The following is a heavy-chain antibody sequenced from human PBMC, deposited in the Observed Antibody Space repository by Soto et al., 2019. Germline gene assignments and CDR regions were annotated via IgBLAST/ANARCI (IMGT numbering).Heavy chain of an antibody. CDR3: ARDSHVFVDYDPGVHIDY. V-gene: IGHV3-33*01. J-gene: IGHJ4*02. CDR1: GFTFSSYG. CDR2: IWYDGSNK. Sequence: QVQLVESGGGVVQPGRSLRLSCAASGFTFSSYGMHWVRQAPGKGLEWVAVIWYDGSNKYYADSVKGRFTISRDNSKNTLYLQTNSLRAEDTAVYYCARDSHVFVDYDPGVHIDYWGQGTLVTVSS. D-gene: IGHD3-16*01.